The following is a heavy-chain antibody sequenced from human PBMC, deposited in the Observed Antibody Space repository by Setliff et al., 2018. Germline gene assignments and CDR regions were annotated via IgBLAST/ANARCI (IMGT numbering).Heavy chain of an antibody. J-gene: IGHJ3*02. CDR2: INPNSGGT. CDR1: GYTFTGYY. D-gene: IGHD6-13*01. V-gene: IGHV1-2*02. CDR3: ARGGGSSSWYDAFDI. Sequence: ASVKVSCKASGYTFTGYYMHWVRQAPGQGLEWMGWINPNSGGTNYAQKFQGRVTMTRDSSISTAYMELSRLRSDDTAVYYCARGGGSSSWYDAFDIWGQGTMVTVSS.